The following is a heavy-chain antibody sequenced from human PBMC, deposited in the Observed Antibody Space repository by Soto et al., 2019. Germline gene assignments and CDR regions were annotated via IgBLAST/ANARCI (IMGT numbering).Heavy chain of an antibody. CDR2: ISAHNGNT. Sequence: QVHLVQSGAEVKKPGASVKVSCQGSGYAFTTYGTTWVRQAPGQGLEWMGWISAHNGNTNYAQKLQGRVTVTRDTSTSTAYMELRSLRYDDTAVYYWARGRYGDYWGQGALVTVSS. D-gene: IGHD1-1*01. CDR1: GYAFTTYG. V-gene: IGHV1-18*01. J-gene: IGHJ4*02. CDR3: ARGRYGDY.